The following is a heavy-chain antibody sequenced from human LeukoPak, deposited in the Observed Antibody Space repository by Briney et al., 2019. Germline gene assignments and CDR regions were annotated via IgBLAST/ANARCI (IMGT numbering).Heavy chain of an antibody. J-gene: IGHJ3*02. CDR3: ARDGYCSSTSCKEDAFDI. Sequence: ASVKVSCKASGGTFSSYAISWVRQAPGQGLEWMGGIIPIFGTANYAQKFQGRVTITMDESTSTAYMELSSLRSEDTAVYYCARDGYCSSTSCKEDAFDIWGQGTMVTVSS. CDR1: GGTFSSYA. D-gene: IGHD2-2*03. V-gene: IGHV1-69*05. CDR2: IIPIFGTA.